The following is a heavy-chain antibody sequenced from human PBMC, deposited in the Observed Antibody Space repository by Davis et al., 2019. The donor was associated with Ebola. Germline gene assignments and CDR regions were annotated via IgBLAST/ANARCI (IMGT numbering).Heavy chain of an antibody. CDR3: ARSVLRFLRAGFDP. CDR1: GGSFSGYY. CDR2: INHSGST. D-gene: IGHD3-3*01. V-gene: IGHV4-34*01. J-gene: IGHJ5*02. Sequence: SETLSLTCAVYGGSFSGYYWSWIRQPPGKGLEWIGEINHSGSTNYNPSLKSRVTISVDTSKNQFSLKLSSVTAAYTAVYYCARSVLRFLRAGFDPWGQGTLVTVSS.